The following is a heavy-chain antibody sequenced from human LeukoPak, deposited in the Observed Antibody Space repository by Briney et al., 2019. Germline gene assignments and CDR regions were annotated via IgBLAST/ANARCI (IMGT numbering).Heavy chain of an antibody. D-gene: IGHD3-22*01. J-gene: IGHJ3*02. CDR2: INSDGSST. Sequence: GGSLRLSCAASGFTFSSYWMHWVRQAPGKGLVWVSRINSDGSSTTYADSVKGRFTISRDNAKNTLYLQMNSLRAEDTAVYYCARAPYYYDTSGFLIWGQGTMVTVSS. CDR1: GFTFSSYW. V-gene: IGHV3-74*01. CDR3: ARAPYYYDTSGFLI.